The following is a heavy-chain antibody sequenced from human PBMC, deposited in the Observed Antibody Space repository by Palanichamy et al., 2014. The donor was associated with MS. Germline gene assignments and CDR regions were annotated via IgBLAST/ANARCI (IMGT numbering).Heavy chain of an antibody. CDR1: GYTFSTYG. CDR3: ARDGGRDYDFWSGNRSLDY. CDR2: ISAYNGNT. V-gene: IGHV1-18*01. D-gene: IGHD3-3*01. Sequence: QVQLVQSGAEMRKPGASVKVSCKAFGYTFSTYGISWVRQAPGQGLEWMGWISAYNGNTNYAQKLQGRVTMTTDTSTSTAYMELRSLRSDDTAVYYCARDGGRDYDFWSGNRSLDYWGQGTLVTVSS. J-gene: IGHJ4*02.